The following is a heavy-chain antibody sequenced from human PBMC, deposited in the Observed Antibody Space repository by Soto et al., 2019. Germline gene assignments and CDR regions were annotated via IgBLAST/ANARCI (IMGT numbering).Heavy chain of an antibody. CDR3: ASGRGYGDV. J-gene: IGHJ6*02. CDR1: GGTFSSYT. D-gene: IGHD3-22*01. CDR2: IIPILGIA. Sequence: QVQLVQSGAEVKKPGSSVKVSCKASGGTFSSYTISWVRQAPGQGLEWMGRIIPILGIANYAQKFQGRVTSTADKPTSTAYMELSSLRSEDTDVYYCASGRGYGDVWGQGTTVTVSS. V-gene: IGHV1-69*02.